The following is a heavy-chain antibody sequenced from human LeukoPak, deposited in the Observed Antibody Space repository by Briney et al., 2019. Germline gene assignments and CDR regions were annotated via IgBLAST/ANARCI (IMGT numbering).Heavy chain of an antibody. CDR1: GGSISSHY. V-gene: IGHV4-59*11. Sequence: SETLSLTCTVSGGSISSHYWSWIRQPPGKGLEWIGYIYYSGSTNYNPSLKSRVTISVGTSKNQFSLKLSSVTAADTAVYYCARGHGGKGFDYWGQGTLVTVSS. J-gene: IGHJ4*02. D-gene: IGHD4-23*01. CDR3: ARGHGGKGFDY. CDR2: IYYSGST.